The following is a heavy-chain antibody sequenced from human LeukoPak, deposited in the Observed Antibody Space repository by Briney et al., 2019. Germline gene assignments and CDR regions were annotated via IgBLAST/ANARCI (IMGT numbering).Heavy chain of an antibody. CDR2: FDPEDGET. Sequence: ASVKVSCKVSGYTLTELSMHWVRQAPGKGLEWMGGFDPEDGETIYAQKFQGRVTMTEDTSTDTAYMELSSLRSEDTAVYYCAPDLVRWPPKPHRDYWGQGTLVTVSS. D-gene: IGHD4-23*01. CDR3: APDLVRWPPKPHRDY. J-gene: IGHJ4*02. CDR1: GYTLTELS. V-gene: IGHV1-24*01.